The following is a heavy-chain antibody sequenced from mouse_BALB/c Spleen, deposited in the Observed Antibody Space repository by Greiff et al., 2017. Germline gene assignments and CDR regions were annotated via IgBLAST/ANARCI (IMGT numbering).Heavy chain of an antibody. CDR2: ISSGGST. D-gene: IGHD1-1*01. CDR1: GFTFSSYA. J-gene: IGHJ1*01. V-gene: IGHV5-6-5*01. Sequence: EVKLVESGGGLVKPGGSLKLSCAASGFTFSSYAMSWVRQTPEKRLEWVASISSGGSTYYPDSVKGRFTISRDNARNILYLQMSSLRSEDTAMYYCARHGSSVSYWYFDVWGAGTTVTVSS. CDR3: ARHGSSVSYWYFDV.